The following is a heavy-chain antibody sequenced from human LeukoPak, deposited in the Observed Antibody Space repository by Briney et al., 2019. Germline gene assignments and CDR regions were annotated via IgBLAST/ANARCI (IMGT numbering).Heavy chain of an antibody. CDR1: GFTFSAYS. Sequence: PGGSLRLSGAASGFTFSAYSMTWVRQAPGKGLEWVSYISISSGAIYYADSVKGRFTISRDIAKNSLYLQMDSLRDEDTALYYCARDSHYAFDIWGQGTMVTVSS. CDR2: ISISSGAI. CDR3: ARDSHYAFDI. J-gene: IGHJ3*02. V-gene: IGHV3-48*02.